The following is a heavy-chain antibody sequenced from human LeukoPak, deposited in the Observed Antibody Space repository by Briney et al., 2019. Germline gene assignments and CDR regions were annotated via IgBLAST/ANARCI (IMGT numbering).Heavy chain of an antibody. CDR2: IYHSGST. V-gene: IGHV4-30-2*01. CDR1: GGSISSGGYS. J-gene: IGHJ5*02. CDR3: ARYYDFWSGNWFDP. Sequence: SETLSLTCPVSGGSISSGGYSWSWIRQPPGKGLEWIGYIYHSGSTYYNPSLKSRVTISVDRSKNQFSLKLSSVTAADTAVYYCARYYDFWSGNWFDPWGQGTLVTVSS. D-gene: IGHD3-3*01.